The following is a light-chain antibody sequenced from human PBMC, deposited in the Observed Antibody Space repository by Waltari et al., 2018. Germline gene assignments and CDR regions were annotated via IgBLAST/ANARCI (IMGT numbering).Light chain of an antibody. CDR3: QQYNTYTS. CDR2: KAS. Sequence: IQMIQTPSSLSASVAATVTTTCRSSQSNSVWLAWYQQKPGKAPILLIYKASILTSGVPSRFSGSGSGTQFTLSISSLQPGDFETYFWQQYNTYTSFGQGTKLEIK. V-gene: IGKV1-5*03. CDR1: QSNSVW. J-gene: IGKJ2*01.